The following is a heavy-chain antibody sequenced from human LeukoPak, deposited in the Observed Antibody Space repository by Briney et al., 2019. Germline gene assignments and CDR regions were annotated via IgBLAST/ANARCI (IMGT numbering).Heavy chain of an antibody. CDR3: ASGTYDFWSGYYWLGY. D-gene: IGHD3-3*01. J-gene: IGHJ4*02. CDR1: GGSISSGSYY. V-gene: IGHV4-61*02. Sequence: SETLSLTCTVSGGSISSGSYYWSWIRQPAGKELEWIGRIYTSGSTNYNPSLKSRVTISVDTSKNQFSLKLSSVTAADTAVYYCASGTYDFWSGYYWLGYWGQGTLVTVSS. CDR2: IYTSGST.